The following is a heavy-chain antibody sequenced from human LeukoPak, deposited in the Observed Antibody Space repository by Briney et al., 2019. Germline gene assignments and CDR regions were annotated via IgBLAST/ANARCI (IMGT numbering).Heavy chain of an antibody. Sequence: PGGSLRLSCAASGFTFSSYAMSWVRQAPGKGPEWVASIKEDGSEKYYVDSVKGRFTISRDNAKNSLYLQMNSLRVEDTAVYYCARHDYWGPGTQVTVSS. J-gene: IGHJ4*02. CDR2: IKEDGSEK. CDR1: GFTFSSYA. CDR3: ARHDY. V-gene: IGHV3-7*01.